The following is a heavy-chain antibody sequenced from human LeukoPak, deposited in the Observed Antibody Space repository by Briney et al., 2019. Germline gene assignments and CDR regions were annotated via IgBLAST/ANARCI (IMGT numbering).Heavy chain of an antibody. CDR2: IYHSGST. CDR3: ARITDRTIFGEIMHGFDV. D-gene: IGHD3-3*01. CDR1: GGSISSSNW. Sequence: KASGTLSLTCAVSGGSISSSNWWSWVRQPPGKGLEWIGEIYHSGSTNYNPSLKSRGTISVDTSNNQFSLKLNSVTAADTAVYYCARITDRTIFGEIMHGFDVWGQGTPVTVSS. J-gene: IGHJ3*01. V-gene: IGHV4-4*02.